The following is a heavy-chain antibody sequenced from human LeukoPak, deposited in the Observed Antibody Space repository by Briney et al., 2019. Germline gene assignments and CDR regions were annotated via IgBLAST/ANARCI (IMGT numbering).Heavy chain of an antibody. CDR2: ISGSVVRT. CDR1: GFTFKNYG. V-gene: IGHV3-23*01. CDR3: AKPARDGYNYFDY. D-gene: IGHD5-24*01. J-gene: IGHJ4*02. Sequence: GGSLRLSCAASGFTFKNYGMSWVRQAPGKGREWVSLISGSVVRTYYADSVKGRFTISRDISKNTVYLQMNSLRAEDTAVYYCAKPARDGYNYFDYWGQGTLVTVSS.